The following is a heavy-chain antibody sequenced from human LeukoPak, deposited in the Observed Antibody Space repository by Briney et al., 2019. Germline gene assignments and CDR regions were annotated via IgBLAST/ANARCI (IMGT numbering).Heavy chain of an antibody. J-gene: IGHJ4*02. CDR2: IIPIFGTA. CDR1: GGTFSSYA. V-gene: IGHV1-69*13. Sequence: SVKVSCKASGGTFSSYAISWVRQAPGQGLEWMGGIIPIFGTANYAQKFQGRVTITADESTSTAYMELSRLRSDDTAVYYCARAQYSSSWSRRYYDHVWGSYRPGDFDYWGQGTLVTVSS. D-gene: IGHD3-16*02. CDR3: ARAQYSSSWSRRYYDHVWGSYRPGDFDY.